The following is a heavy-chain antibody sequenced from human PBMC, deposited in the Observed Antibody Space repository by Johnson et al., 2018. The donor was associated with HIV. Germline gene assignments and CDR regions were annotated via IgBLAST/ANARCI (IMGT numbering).Heavy chain of an antibody. CDR1: GFTFSDYA. D-gene: IGHD1-26*01. V-gene: IGHV3-30-3*01. CDR2: ISYDGSNK. CDR3: ARDREVGARSGAFDI. J-gene: IGHJ3*02. Sequence: QVLLVESGGDVVQPGRSLRLSCAASGFTFSDYAMHWVRQAPGKGLEWVAVISYDGSNKYYADSVKGRFTISRDNSKNTLYLQMNSLRAEDTALYFCARDREVGARSGAFDIWGQGTMVTISS.